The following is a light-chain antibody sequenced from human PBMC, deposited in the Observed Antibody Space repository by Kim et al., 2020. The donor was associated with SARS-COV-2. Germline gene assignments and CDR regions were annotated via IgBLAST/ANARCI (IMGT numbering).Light chain of an antibody. J-gene: IGKJ1*01. Sequence: ASQGDRVTSTCRASQGISSYLAWYQQKPGKAPKLLIYAASTLQSGVPSRFSGSGSGTDFTLTISCLQSEDFATYYCQQYYSYLGTFGQGTKVDIK. CDR2: AAS. V-gene: IGKV1-8*01. CDR1: QGISSY. CDR3: QQYYSYLGT.